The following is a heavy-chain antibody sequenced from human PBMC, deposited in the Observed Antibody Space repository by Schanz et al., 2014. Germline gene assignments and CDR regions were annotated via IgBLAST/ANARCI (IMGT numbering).Heavy chain of an antibody. Sequence: QVQLVQSGAEVKKPGASVKVSCKASGYTFTSYGINWVRQAPGQGLEWMGWSSAYNGNTNYAQKLQGRVTMTTDTSTSTSYMEPMTPRSDDTAVYYCAKCAVDTAAGRNYWGQGTLVTVSS. CDR2: SSAYNGNT. CDR3: AKCAVDTAAGRNY. D-gene: IGHD6-13*01. CDR1: GYTFTSYG. V-gene: IGHV1-18*01. J-gene: IGHJ4*02.